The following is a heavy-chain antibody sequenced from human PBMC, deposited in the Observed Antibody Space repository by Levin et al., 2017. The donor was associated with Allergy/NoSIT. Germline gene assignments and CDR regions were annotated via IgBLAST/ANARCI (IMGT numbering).Heavy chain of an antibody. V-gene: IGHV1-2*02. CDR1: GYTFTGYY. CDR2: INPNSGGT. Sequence: ASVKVSCKASGYTFTGYYMHWVRQAPGQGLEWMGWINPNSGGTNYAQKFQGRVTMTRDTSISTAYMELSRLRSDDTAVYYCARDRAGYFPFDYWGQGTLVTVSS. D-gene: IGHD3-9*01. CDR3: ARDRAGYFPFDY. J-gene: IGHJ4*02.